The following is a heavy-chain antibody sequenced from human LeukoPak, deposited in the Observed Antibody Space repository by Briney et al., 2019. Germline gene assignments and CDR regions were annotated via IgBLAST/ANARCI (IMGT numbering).Heavy chain of an antibody. CDR2: ISDSGGST. V-gene: IGHV3-23*01. Sequence: GGSLRLSCAASGFTFSSFAITWVRQAPGKGLEWVSTISDSGGSTYYADAVKGRFTISRDNSKDTLYAQMNSLRAEDAAVYYCAKSHSVAQRGCFDYWGQGTLVTVSS. CDR3: AKSHSVAQRGCFDY. D-gene: IGHD2-15*01. CDR1: GFTFSSFA. J-gene: IGHJ4*02.